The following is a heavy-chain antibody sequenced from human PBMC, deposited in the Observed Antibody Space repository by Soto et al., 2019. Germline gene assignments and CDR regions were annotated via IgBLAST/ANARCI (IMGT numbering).Heavy chain of an antibody. V-gene: IGHV4-39*07. J-gene: IGHJ5*02. Sequence: SETLSLTCTVSGGSISSSSYYWGWIRQPPGKGLEWIGSIYYSGSTYYNPSLKSRVTISVDTSRNQFSLKLSSVTAADTAVYYCARAGAEDYDFWSGSRNWFDPWGQETLVTVAS. CDR3: ARAGAEDYDFWSGSRNWFDP. D-gene: IGHD3-3*01. CDR1: GGSISSSSYY. CDR2: IYYSGST.